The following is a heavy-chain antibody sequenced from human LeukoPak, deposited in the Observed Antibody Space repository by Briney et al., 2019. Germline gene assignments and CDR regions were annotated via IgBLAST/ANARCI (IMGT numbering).Heavy chain of an antibody. CDR1: GFTFSSYS. CDR3: ARDRGNWFDP. CDR2: ISSSSSTI. J-gene: IGHJ5*02. V-gene: IGHV3-48*01. D-gene: IGHD3-10*01. Sequence: TGGSLRLSCAASGFTFSSYSMNWVRQAPGKGLEWVSYISSSSSTIYYADSVKGRFTISRDNAKNSLYLQKNSLRAEDTAVYYCARDRGNWFDPWGQGTLVTVSS.